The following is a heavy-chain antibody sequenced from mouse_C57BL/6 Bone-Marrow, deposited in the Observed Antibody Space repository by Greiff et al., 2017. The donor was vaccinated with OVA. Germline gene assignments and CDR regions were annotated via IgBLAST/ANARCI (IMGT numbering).Heavy chain of an antibody. CDR1: GYTFTSYG. V-gene: IGHV1-81*01. Sequence: VQLQQSGAELARPGASVKLSCKASGYTFTSYGISWVKQRTGQGLEWIGEIYPRSGTTYYNEKFKGKATLTADKSSSTAYMELSSLTSEDSAVYYDATPFTTIVAYDYDCGGQGTTLTVST. J-gene: IGHJ2*01. D-gene: IGHD1-1*01. CDR2: IYPRSGTT. CDR3: ATPFTTIVAYDYDC.